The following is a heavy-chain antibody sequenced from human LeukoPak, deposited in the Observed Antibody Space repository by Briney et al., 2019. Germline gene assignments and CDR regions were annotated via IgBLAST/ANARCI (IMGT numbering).Heavy chain of an antibody. CDR1: GGSISSGDYY. CDR2: IYYSGST. Sequence: PSETLSLTCTVSGGSISSGDYYWSWIRQPRGKGLEWIGYIYYSGSTYYNPSLKSRVTISVDTSKNQFSLKLSSVTAADTAVYYCASSPSSGYSYYFDYWGQGTLVTVSS. J-gene: IGHJ4*02. D-gene: IGHD3-22*01. CDR3: ASSPSSGYSYYFDY. V-gene: IGHV4-30-4*01.